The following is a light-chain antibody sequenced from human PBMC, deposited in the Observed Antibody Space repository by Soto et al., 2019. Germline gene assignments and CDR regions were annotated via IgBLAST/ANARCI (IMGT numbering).Light chain of an antibody. CDR1: QDISRW. V-gene: IGKV1-12*01. J-gene: IGKJ4*01. Sequence: DIQMSQSPSSLSASVGDRVSITCRASQDISRWLAWYQQKPVKVPKVLIWDASSLQRGVPSRFTGSGSGTEFTLTISSLQPEDFATYYCQHASSFPLTFGGGTKVDI. CDR2: DAS. CDR3: QHASSFPLT.